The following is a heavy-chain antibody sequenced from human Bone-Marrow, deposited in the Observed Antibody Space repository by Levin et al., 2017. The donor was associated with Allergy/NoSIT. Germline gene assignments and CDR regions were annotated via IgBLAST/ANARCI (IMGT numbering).Heavy chain of an antibody. J-gene: IGHJ3*01. V-gene: IGHV6-1*01. CDR3: ARLNVGSPHEAFDV. Sequence: SQTLSLTCAISGDSVSSNSAAWNWIRLSPSRGLEWLGRTYFASKWFNDYALSVKGRVTISPDTSTNHFSLHLNSVSPEDTAIYYCARLNVGSPHEAFDVWGQGTAVTVSS. CDR1: GDSVSSNSAA. D-gene: IGHD6-25*01. CDR2: TYFASKWFN.